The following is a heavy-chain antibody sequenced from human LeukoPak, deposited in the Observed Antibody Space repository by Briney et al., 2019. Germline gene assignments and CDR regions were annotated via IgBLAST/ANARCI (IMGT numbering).Heavy chain of an antibody. D-gene: IGHD3-16*01. Sequence: PSQTLSLTCAVSGGSLSSGGYSWSWIRQPPGKGLEWIGYIYHSGSTYYNPSLKSRVTISVDRSKNQFSLKLSSVTAADTAVYYCARETSVGGWFDPWGQGTLVTVSS. V-gene: IGHV4-30-2*01. CDR2: IYHSGST. CDR1: GGSLSSGGYS. CDR3: ARETSVGGWFDP. J-gene: IGHJ5*02.